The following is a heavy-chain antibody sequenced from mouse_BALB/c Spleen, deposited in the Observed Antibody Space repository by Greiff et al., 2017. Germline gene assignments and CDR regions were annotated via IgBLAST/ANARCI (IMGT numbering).Heavy chain of an antibody. CDR3: ARDGNYVNYYAMDY. D-gene: IGHD2-1*01. Sequence: DVQLQESGPELVKPGASVKISCKASGYTFTDYNMHWVKQSHGKSLEWIGYIYPYNGGTGYNQKFKSKATLTVDNSSSTAYMELRSLTSEDSAVYYCARDGNYVNYYAMDYWGQGTSVTVSS. CDR1: GYTFTDYN. V-gene: IGHV1S29*02. J-gene: IGHJ4*01. CDR2: IYPYNGGT.